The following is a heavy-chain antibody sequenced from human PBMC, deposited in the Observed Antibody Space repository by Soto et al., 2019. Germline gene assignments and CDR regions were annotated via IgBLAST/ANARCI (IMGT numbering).Heavy chain of an antibody. CDR2: IHPNSGDT. CDR1: GYTFTDHY. J-gene: IGHJ6*02. CDR3: ARVGPPYSGYDYSYYYYGMDV. V-gene: IGHV1-2*02. Sequence: GASVKVSCKTSGYTFTDHYINWVRQAPGQGPEYMGWIHPNSGDTKYTQRFQGRVTMTRDTSISTAYMELRSLRSDDTAVYYCARVGPPYSGYDYSYYYYGMDVWGQGTTVTVSS. D-gene: IGHD5-12*01.